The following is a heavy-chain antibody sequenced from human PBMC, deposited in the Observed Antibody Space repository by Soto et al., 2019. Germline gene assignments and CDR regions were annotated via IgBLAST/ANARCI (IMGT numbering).Heavy chain of an antibody. J-gene: IGHJ6*02. CDR2: IKSKTDGGTT. V-gene: IGHV3-15*01. CDR3: ATASPGRYYYYGMDV. Sequence: PGGSLRLSCAASGFTFSNAWMSWVRQAPGKGLEWVGRIKSKTDGGTTDYAAPVKGRFTISRDDSKNTLYLQMNSLKTEDTAVYYCATASPGRYYYYGMDVWGQGTTVTAP. CDR1: GFTFSNAW.